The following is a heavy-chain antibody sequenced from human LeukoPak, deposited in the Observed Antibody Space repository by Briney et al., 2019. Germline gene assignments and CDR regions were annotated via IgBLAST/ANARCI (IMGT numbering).Heavy chain of an antibody. CDR2: ISSSSYI. CDR1: GFTFSSYS. V-gene: IGHV3-21*01. D-gene: IGHD6-13*01. CDR3: AREAEQQLVRSWFDP. Sequence: GGSLRLSCAASGFTFSSYSMNWVRQAPGKGLEWVSSISSSSYIYYADSVKGRFTISRDNAKNSLYLQMNSLRAEDTAVYYCAREAEQQLVRSWFDPWGQGTLVTVSS. J-gene: IGHJ5*02.